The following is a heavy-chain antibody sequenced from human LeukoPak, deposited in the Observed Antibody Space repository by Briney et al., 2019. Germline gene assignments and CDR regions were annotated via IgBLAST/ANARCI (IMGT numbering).Heavy chain of an antibody. CDR2: ISAYNGNA. CDR3: ARDRYSSGWYYFDY. V-gene: IGHV1-18*01. CDR1: GYTFTSYG. D-gene: IGHD6-19*01. J-gene: IGHJ4*02. Sequence: GSVKVSCKASGYTFTSYGISWVRRAPGQGLEWMGCISAYNGNANYAQKLQGRVTITTDTSKSTAYMKLRSLRSADTSVYYCARDRYSSGWYYFDYWGQGTLVTVSS.